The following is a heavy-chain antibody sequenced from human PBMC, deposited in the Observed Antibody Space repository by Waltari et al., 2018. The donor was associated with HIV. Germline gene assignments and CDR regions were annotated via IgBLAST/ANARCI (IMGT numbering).Heavy chain of an antibody. D-gene: IGHD3-22*01. Sequence: QLQLQESGPGLVKPSETLSLTCTVSGGSISSSSYYWGWIRQPPGKGLEWIGSIYYSGSTYYNPSLKSRVTISVDTSKNQFSLKLSSVTAADTAVYYCAGGYYDSSGYSPWIYWGQGTLVTVSS. CDR2: IYYSGST. J-gene: IGHJ4*02. CDR1: GGSISSSSYY. CDR3: AGGYYDSSGYSPWIY. V-gene: IGHV4-39*07.